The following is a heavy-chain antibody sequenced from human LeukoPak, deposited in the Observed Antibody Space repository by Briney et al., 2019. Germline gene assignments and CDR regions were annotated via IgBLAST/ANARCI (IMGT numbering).Heavy chain of an antibody. V-gene: IGHV3-30*04. J-gene: IGHJ4*02. Sequence: GGSLRLSCAASGFTFSNYAIHWVRQAPGKGLEWVAVISHDGSNKYYADSVKGRFTISRDNSKNTLYLQMNSLRAEDRAVYYCAKDSLRTVPKASFDSWGQGTLVTVSS. CDR2: ISHDGSNK. CDR1: GFTFSNYA. CDR3: AKDSLRTVPKASFDS. D-gene: IGHD2-2*01.